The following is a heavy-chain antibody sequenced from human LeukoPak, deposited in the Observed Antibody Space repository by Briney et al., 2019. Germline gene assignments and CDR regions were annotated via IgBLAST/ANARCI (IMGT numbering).Heavy chain of an antibody. CDR2: IYYRGAT. CDR1: GGSITSSSYY. D-gene: IGHD3/OR15-3a*01. J-gene: IGHJ3*01. V-gene: IGHV4-39*01. CDR3: ARQDTTTISGLAAPAPHKGFDL. Sequence: PSETLSLTCTVSGGSITSSSYYWAWIRQPPGKGLEWVGSIYYRGATYSNPSLKSRVTISVDTSKNQFALKLNSVTPADTAVYYCARQDTTTISGLAAPAPHKGFDLWGQGTLVPVSS.